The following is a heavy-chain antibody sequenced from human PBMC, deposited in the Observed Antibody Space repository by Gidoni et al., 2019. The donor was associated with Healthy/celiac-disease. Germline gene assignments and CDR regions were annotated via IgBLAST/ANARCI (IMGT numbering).Heavy chain of an antibody. J-gene: IGHJ5*02. V-gene: IGHV3-23*01. CDR2: ISGSGGST. Sequence: EVQLLESGGGLVQPGGSLRLSCAASGFTFRSYAMSWVRQAPGKGLEWVSAISGSGGSTYYADSVKGRFTISRDNSKNTLYLQMNSLRAEDTAVYYCAKVSVYYDILTTRGWFDPWGQGTLVTVSS. D-gene: IGHD3-9*01. CDR3: AKVSVYYDILTTRGWFDP. CDR1: GFTFRSYA.